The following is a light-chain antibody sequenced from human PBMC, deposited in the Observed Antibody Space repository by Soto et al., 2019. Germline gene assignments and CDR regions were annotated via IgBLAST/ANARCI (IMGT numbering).Light chain of an antibody. V-gene: IGLV2-14*01. CDR1: SNDVGGYNY. CDR3: SSYTTSSTYV. J-gene: IGLJ1*01. Sequence: QSVLTQPASVSGSPGQPITISCPGTSNDVGGYNYVSWYQQHLGKAPKLMIYEVSNRPSGISNRFSGSKSGNAASLTISGLQAEDEADYYCSSYTTSSTYVFGTGTKVTVL. CDR2: EVS.